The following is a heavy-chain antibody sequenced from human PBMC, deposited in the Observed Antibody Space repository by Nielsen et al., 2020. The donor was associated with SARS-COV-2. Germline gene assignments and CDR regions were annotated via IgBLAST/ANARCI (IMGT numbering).Heavy chain of an antibody. D-gene: IGHD1-26*01. CDR2: ISCSGGST. CDR3: AKGKPKGGATKYYFDF. V-gene: IGHV3-23*01. CDR1: GFTFSSYA. J-gene: IGHJ4*02. Sequence: GGSLRLSCAASGFTFSSYAMSWVRQAPGKGLEWVSAISCSGGSTYYADSVKGRFTISRDNSKNTLYLQMNSLRAEDTAVYYCAKGKPKGGATKYYFDFWGQGTLVTVSS.